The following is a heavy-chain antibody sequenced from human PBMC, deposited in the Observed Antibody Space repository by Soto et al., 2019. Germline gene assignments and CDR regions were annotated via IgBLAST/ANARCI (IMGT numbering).Heavy chain of an antibody. CDR3: ARDLITLVRGVTDYYYGMDV. V-gene: IGHV1-18*01. CDR1: GYTFTSYG. D-gene: IGHD3-10*01. CDR2: ISAYNGNT. J-gene: IGHJ6*02. Sequence: QVQLVQSGAEVKKPGASVKVSCKASGYTFTSYGIIWVRQAPGQGLEWMGWISAYNGNTNYAQKLQGRVTMTTDTSTSTAYMELRSLRSDDTAVYYCARDLITLVRGVTDYYYGMDVWGQGTTVTVSS.